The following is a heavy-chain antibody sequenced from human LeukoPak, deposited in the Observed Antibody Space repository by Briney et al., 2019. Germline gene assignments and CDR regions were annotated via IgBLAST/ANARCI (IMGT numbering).Heavy chain of an antibody. CDR1: GFTFSSYS. V-gene: IGHV3-21*01. Sequence: GGSLRLSCAASGFTFSSYSMNWVRQAPGKGLEWVSSISSSSSYIYYADSVKGRFTISRDNAKNSLYLQMNSLRAEDTAVYYCAIYEGYSHGYVPDYWGQGTLVTVSS. CDR3: AIYEGYSHGYVPDY. D-gene: IGHD5-18*01. CDR2: ISSSSSYI. J-gene: IGHJ4*02.